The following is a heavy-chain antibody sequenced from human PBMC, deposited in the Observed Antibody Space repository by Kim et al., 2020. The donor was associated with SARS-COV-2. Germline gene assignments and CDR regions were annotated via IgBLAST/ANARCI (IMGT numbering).Heavy chain of an antibody. J-gene: IGHJ5*02. CDR2: INNRGDTT. Sequence: GGSLRLSCSASGFTFSTYAMHWGRQPPGKGLEYISAINNRGDTTYYADSVKGRFIISRDDSKSTLSLQMSSLRPTETAVYYCVRGKDAGRDAWGQGTLVT. CDR3: VRGKDAGRDA. D-gene: IGHD2-15*01. CDR1: GFTFSTYA. V-gene: IGHV3-64D*06.